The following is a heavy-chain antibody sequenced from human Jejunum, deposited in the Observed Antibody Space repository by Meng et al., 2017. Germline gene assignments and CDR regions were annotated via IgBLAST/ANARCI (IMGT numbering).Heavy chain of an antibody. D-gene: IGHD6-19*01. Sequence: GESLKISCAASGFTFSNYEMNWVRQAPGKGLQWLSYINSRGTTVYQEDSVKGRFTISRDNAKNSLYLQMNGLRAEDTATYYCARGDSKMAVAAMSAFDIWGQGTMVTVSS. CDR2: INSRGTTV. J-gene: IGHJ3*02. V-gene: IGHV3-48*03. CDR3: ARGDSKMAVAAMSAFDI. CDR1: GFTFSNYE.